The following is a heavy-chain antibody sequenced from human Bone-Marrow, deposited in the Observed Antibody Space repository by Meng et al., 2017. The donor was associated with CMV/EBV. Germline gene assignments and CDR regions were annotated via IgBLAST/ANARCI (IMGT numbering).Heavy chain of an antibody. V-gene: IGHV3-66*01. J-gene: IGHJ4*02. CDR1: GFTVSSNY. CDR2: IYGGGNT. CDR3: ARDPGATVN. Sequence: VQLGGSGGGFVQPGGSLRLCCAASGFTVSSNYMSWVRQAPGKGLEWVSVIYGGGNTYYTDSVKGRFTISRDNSKNTLYLQMNSLRAEDTAVYYCARDPGATVNWGQGTLVTVSS. D-gene: IGHD1-26*01.